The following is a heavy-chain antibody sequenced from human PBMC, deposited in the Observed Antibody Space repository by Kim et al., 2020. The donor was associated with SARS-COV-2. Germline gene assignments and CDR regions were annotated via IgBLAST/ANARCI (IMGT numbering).Heavy chain of an antibody. CDR1: GGTFSSYA. CDR3: ARVRNLGGITGTTVLYGMDV. J-gene: IGHJ6*02. V-gene: IGHV1-69*13. Sequence: SVKVSCKASGGTFSSYAISWVRQAPGQGLEWMGGIIPIFGTANYAQKFQGRVTITADESTSTAYMELSSLRSEDTAVYYCARVRNLGGITGTTVLYGMDVWGQGTTVTVSS. CDR2: IIPIFGTA. D-gene: IGHD1-7*01.